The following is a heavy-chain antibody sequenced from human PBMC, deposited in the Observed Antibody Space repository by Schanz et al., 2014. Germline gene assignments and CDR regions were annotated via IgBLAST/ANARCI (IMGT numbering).Heavy chain of an antibody. J-gene: IGHJ6*02. D-gene: IGHD3-10*01. CDR1: GFTVSSNY. CDR2: TYSGGST. V-gene: IGHV3-66*01. CDR3: ARGHYGLDV. Sequence: EVQLVESGGGLVQPGGSLRLSCAASGFTVSSNYMSWVRQAPGKGLEWVSITYSGGSTYYADSVKGRFTISRDNAKGSVYLQMNSLRAEDTAVYYCARGHYGLDVWGPGTSVTVSS.